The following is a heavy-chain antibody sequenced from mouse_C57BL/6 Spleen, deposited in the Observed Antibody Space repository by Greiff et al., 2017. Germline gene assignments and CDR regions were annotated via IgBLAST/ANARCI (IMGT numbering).Heavy chain of an antibody. V-gene: IGHV3-6*01. Sequence: ESGPGLVKPSQSLSLTCSVTGYSITSGYYWNWIRQFPGNKLEWMGYISYDGSNNYNPSLKNRISITRDTSKNQFFLKLNSVTTEDTATYYCARVIYDGAYWGQGTLVTVSA. CDR2: ISYDGSN. D-gene: IGHD2-3*01. CDR3: ARVIYDGAY. CDR1: GYSITSGYY. J-gene: IGHJ3*01.